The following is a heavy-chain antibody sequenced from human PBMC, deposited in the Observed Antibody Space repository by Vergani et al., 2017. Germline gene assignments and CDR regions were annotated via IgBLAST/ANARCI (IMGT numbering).Heavy chain of an antibody. J-gene: IGHJ5*02. V-gene: IGHV1-3*04. Sequence: QVQLVQSGAEVKKPGASVKVSCKASGYTFTSYAMHWVRQAPGQRLEWMGWINTGNGNTKYSQKFQGRVTITRDTSASTAYMELSSLRSEDTAVYYCARGLRRGYCSSTSCYLGIAGFDPWGQGTLVTVSS. CDR1: GYTFTSYA. CDR2: INTGNGNT. D-gene: IGHD2-2*01. CDR3: ARGLRRGYCSSTSCYLGIAGFDP.